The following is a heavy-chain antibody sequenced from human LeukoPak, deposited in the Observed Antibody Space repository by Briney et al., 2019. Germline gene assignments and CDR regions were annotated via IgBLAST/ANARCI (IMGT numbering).Heavy chain of an antibody. CDR2: MNPNSGNT. V-gene: IGHV1-8*01. Sequence: ASVKVSCKASGHTFTSYDINWVRQATGQGLEWMGWMNPNSGNTGYAQKFQGRVTMTRNTSISTAYMELSSLRSEDTAVYYCARERWRQWLVRYNWFDPWGQGTLVTVSS. CDR1: GHTFTSYD. CDR3: ARERWRQWLVRYNWFDP. J-gene: IGHJ5*02. D-gene: IGHD6-19*01.